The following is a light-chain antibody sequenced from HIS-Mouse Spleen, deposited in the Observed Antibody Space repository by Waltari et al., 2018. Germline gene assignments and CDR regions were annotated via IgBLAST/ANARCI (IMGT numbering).Light chain of an antibody. V-gene: IGLV2-11*01. CDR1: SSDVGGYNY. CDR2: DVS. Sequence: QSALTQPRSVSGSPGQSVTIPCTGTSSDVGGYNYVPWYQQHPGKAPKLMIYDVSKRPSGVPDRFSGSKSGNTASLTISGLQAEDEADYYCCSYAGSYTVFGGGTKLTVL. CDR3: CSYAGSYTV. J-gene: IGLJ2*01.